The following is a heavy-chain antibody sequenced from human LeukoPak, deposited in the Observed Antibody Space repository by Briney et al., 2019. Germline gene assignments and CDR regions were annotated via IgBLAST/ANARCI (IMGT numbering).Heavy chain of an antibody. CDR2: ISHGGST. V-gene: IGHV4-34*01. J-gene: IGHJ4*02. CDR3: ARSRGRAEAASTGFEN. D-gene: IGHD3-16*01. CDR1: GGSFFGYH. Sequence: KPSETLSLTCALYGGSFFGYHGTWIRQPPGKGLEWIGEISHGGSTSFNPSLKSRVSISVDMSKNQISLRRNSVTAADTAIYYCARSRGRAEAASTGFENWGPGGLVTISS.